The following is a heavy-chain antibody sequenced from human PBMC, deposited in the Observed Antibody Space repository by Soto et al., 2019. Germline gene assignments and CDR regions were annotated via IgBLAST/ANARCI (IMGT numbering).Heavy chain of an antibody. Sequence: GGSLRLSCAASGFTFSNYGMHWVRQAPGKGLEWVAVIWYDGNNKYYADSVKGRFTISRDNSNNTLYVQMTSLRAEDTAVYYCARGLHSLFDYWGQGSLVTVSS. CDR1: GFTFSNYG. V-gene: IGHV3-33*01. D-gene: IGHD2-21*01. CDR2: IWYDGNNK. J-gene: IGHJ4*02. CDR3: ARGLHSLFDY.